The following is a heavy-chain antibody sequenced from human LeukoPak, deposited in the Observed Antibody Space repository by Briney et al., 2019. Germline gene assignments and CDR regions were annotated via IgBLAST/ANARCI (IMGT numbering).Heavy chain of an antibody. CDR3: AREVDIVATIFDY. J-gene: IGHJ4*02. Sequence: SPTLSLTFAISGDSVSSNSAAWNWLRQSPSRGLEWLGRTYYRSKRYNDYAVSVKSRITINPDTSKNQFSLQLNSVPPEDTAVYYCAREVDIVATIFDYWGQGTLVTVSS. CDR2: TYYRSKRYN. V-gene: IGHV6-1*01. D-gene: IGHD5-12*01. CDR1: GDSVSSNSAA.